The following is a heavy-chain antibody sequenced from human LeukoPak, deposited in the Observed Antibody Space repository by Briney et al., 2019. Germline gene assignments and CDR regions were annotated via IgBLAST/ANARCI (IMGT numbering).Heavy chain of an antibody. V-gene: IGHV4-39*01. Sequence: SETLSLTCTVSGGSISSSSYYWGWIRQPPGTGLEWIGSIYYSGSTYYNPSLKSRVTISVDTSKNQFSLKLSSVTAADTAVYYRARHNSEDIVVVVAENNWFDPWGQGTLVTVSS. CDR2: IYYSGST. CDR1: GGSISSSSYY. CDR3: ARHNSEDIVVVVAENNWFDP. D-gene: IGHD2-15*01. J-gene: IGHJ5*02.